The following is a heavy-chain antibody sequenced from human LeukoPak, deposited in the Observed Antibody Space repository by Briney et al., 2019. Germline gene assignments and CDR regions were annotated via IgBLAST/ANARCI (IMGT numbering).Heavy chain of an antibody. CDR1: GFTFSSYS. D-gene: IGHD4-17*01. J-gene: IGHJ4*02. V-gene: IGHV3-48*01. CDR3: ARDPIYGDYSLDY. CDR2: ISSSSSTI. Sequence: GGSLRLSCAASGFTFSSYSMNWVRQAPGKGLEGVSYISSSSSTIYYADSVKGRFTISRDNAKNSLYLQVNSLRAEDTAVYYCARDPIYGDYSLDYWGQGTLVTVSS.